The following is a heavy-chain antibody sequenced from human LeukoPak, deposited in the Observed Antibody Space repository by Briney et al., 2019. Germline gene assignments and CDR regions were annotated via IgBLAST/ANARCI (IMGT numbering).Heavy chain of an antibody. CDR1: GFTFSSYW. V-gene: IGHV3-74*01. CDR3: AREHGDYYDSSGYDY. Sequence: GGSLRLSCAASGFTFSSYWMHWVRQAPGKGLVWVSRINSDGSSTSYADSVKGRFTISRDNAKNTLYLQMNSLRAEDTAVYYCAREHGDYYDSSGYDYWGQGTLVTVS. D-gene: IGHD3-22*01. J-gene: IGHJ4*02. CDR2: INSDGSST.